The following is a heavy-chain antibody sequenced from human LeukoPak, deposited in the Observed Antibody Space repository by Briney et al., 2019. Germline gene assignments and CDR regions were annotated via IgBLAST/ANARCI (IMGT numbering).Heavy chain of an antibody. D-gene: IGHD6-6*01. V-gene: IGHV4-59*01. CDR2: IYYSGST. CDR3: ARDRGRSSSLD. CDR1: GGSISSYY. J-gene: IGHJ4*02. Sequence: SQTLSLTCTVSGGSISSYYWSWIRQPPGKGLEWIGYIYYSGSTNYNPSLKSRVTISVDTSKNQFSLKLSSVTAADTAVYYCARDRGRSSSLDWGQGTLVTVSS.